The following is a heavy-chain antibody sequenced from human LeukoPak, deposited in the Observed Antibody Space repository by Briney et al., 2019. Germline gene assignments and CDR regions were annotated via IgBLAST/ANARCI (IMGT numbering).Heavy chain of an antibody. V-gene: IGHV3-48*01. CDR2: IRHDSSDI. CDR3: ARGDLWFGELMSMYYFDY. CDR1: GFTFSTYS. J-gene: IGHJ4*02. D-gene: IGHD3-10*01. Sequence: PGGSLRLSCAASGFTFSTYSMNWVRQAPGKGLEWISFIRHDSSDIYYADSVKGRFTISRDNAKNSLYLQMNSLRVEDTAVYYCARGDLWFGELMSMYYFDYWGQGTLVTVSS.